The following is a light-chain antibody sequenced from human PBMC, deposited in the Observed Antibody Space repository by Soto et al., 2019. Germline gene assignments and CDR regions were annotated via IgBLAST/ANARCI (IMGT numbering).Light chain of an antibody. Sequence: EIVLTQSPGTPSLSPGERATPSCRASQSVSSSYLAWYQQKPGQAPRLPIYDASNRATGIPARFSGSGSGTDFTLTISSLEPEDFAVYYCQQRSNWPLTFGGGTKVDI. CDR1: QSVSSSY. CDR3: QQRSNWPLT. V-gene: IGKV3D-20*02. CDR2: DAS. J-gene: IGKJ4*01.